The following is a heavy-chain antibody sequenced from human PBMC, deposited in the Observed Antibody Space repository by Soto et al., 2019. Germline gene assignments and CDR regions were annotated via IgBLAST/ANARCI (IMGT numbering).Heavy chain of an antibody. CDR1: GGTFSSYT. CDR2: IIPILGIA. J-gene: IGHJ3*02. CDR3: ARMAAAGKGHDAFDS. V-gene: IGHV1-69*02. D-gene: IGHD6-13*01. Sequence: QVQLVQSGAEVQKPGSSVKVSCKASGGTFSSYTISWVRQAPGQGLEWMGRIIPILGIANYAQKFQGRVTITADKATSTAYMELSRLRSEDTAVYYCARMAAAGKGHDAFDSWGPGTMVTVSS.